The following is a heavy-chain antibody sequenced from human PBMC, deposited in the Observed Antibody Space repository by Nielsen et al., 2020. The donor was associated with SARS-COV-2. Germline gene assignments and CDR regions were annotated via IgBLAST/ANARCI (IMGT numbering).Heavy chain of an antibody. CDR2: INPNSGGT. CDR3: ARGNWFDP. Sequence: ASVKVSCKASGGTFSRPSISWVRQAPGQGLEWMGWINPNSGGTNYAQKFQGRVSMTRDTSISTAYMELSRLRSDDTAVYYCARGNWFDPWGQGTLVTVSS. J-gene: IGHJ5*02. CDR1: GGTFSRPS. V-gene: IGHV1-2*02.